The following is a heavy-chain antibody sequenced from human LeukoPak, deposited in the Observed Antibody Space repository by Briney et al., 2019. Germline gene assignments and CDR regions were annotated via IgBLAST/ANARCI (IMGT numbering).Heavy chain of an antibody. CDR3: AKNYGDSNWFDP. CDR2: TYYRSNLFN. Sequence: SRTLSLTCAISGDSVSSNSAAWNWIRQSPSRGLEWLGRTYYRSNLFNDFALSVKSRITINPDTSKNQFSLQLNSVTPEDTAVYYCAKNYGDSNWFDPWGQGTLVTVSS. J-gene: IGHJ5*02. V-gene: IGHV6-1*01. CDR1: GDSVSSNSAA. D-gene: IGHD4-17*01.